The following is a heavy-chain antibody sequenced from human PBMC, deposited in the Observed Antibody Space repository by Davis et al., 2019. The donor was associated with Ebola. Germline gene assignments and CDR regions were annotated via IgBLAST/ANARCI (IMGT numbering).Heavy chain of an antibody. J-gene: IGHJ6*02. Sequence: SETLSLTCAVYGGSFSGYYWSWIRQPPGKGLEWIGEINHSGSTNYNPSLKSRVTISVDTSKNQFSLKLSSVTAADTAAYYCARGPISFSVYYYYGMDVWGQGTTVTVSS. CDR3: ARGPISFSVYYYYGMDV. CDR2: INHSGST. V-gene: IGHV4-34*01. D-gene: IGHD3-10*01. CDR1: GGSFSGYY.